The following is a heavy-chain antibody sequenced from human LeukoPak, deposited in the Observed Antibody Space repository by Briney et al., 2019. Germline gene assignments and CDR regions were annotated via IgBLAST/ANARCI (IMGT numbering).Heavy chain of an antibody. Sequence: GGSLRLSCAASGFTFSSYAMSWVRQAPGKGLEWVSAISGSGGATYYADSVKGRFTISRDNSKNTLYLQTNSLRAEDTAVYYCAKATFYYESSGYYPSFDYWGQGTLVTVSS. CDR2: ISGSGGAT. CDR1: GFTFSSYA. J-gene: IGHJ4*02. CDR3: AKATFYYESSGYYPSFDY. D-gene: IGHD3-22*01. V-gene: IGHV3-23*01.